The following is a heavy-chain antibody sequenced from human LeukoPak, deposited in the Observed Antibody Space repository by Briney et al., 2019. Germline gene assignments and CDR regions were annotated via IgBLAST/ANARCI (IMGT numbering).Heavy chain of an antibody. D-gene: IGHD5-18*01. CDR3: AGGYSYGRSTTASYFDY. V-gene: IGHV4-34*01. Sequence: PSETLSLTCAVYGGSFSGYYWSWIRQPPGKGLEWIGEINHSGSTNYNPSLKSRVTISVDTSKNQFSLKLSSVTAADTAVYYCAGGYSYGRSTTASYFDYWGQGTLVTVSS. CDR1: GGSFSGYY. CDR2: INHSGST. J-gene: IGHJ4*02.